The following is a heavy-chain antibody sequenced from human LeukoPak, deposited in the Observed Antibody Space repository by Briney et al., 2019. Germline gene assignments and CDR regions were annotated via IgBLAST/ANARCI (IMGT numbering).Heavy chain of an antibody. Sequence: GESLKISCKGSGYIFTSYWIGWVRQMPGKGLEWMGIINPGDSETRYSPSFQGQVTISADKFSTTAHLQWSTLKASDTAIYYCARLSSSTSGGDYWGQGTLVTVSS. D-gene: IGHD2-2*01. V-gene: IGHV5-51*01. CDR3: ARLSSSTSGGDY. CDR2: INPGDSET. J-gene: IGHJ4*02. CDR1: GYIFTSYW.